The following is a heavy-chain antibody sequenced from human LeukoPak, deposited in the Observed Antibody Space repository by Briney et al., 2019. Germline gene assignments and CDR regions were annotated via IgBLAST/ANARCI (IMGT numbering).Heavy chain of an antibody. CDR1: GGSISSSNW. J-gene: IGHJ4*02. Sequence: PSETLSLTCAVSGGSISSSNWWSWVRQPPGKGLEWIGEIYHSGSTNYNPSLKSRVTISVVKSKNQFSLKLSSVTAADTAVYYCARRYYDILTGYSTWPYYFDYWGQGTLVTVSS. D-gene: IGHD3-9*01. V-gene: IGHV4-4*02. CDR2: IYHSGST. CDR3: ARRYYDILTGYSTWPYYFDY.